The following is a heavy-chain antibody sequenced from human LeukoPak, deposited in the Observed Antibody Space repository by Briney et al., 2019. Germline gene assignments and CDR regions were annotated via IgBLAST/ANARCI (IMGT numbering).Heavy chain of an antibody. J-gene: IGHJ5*02. CDR1: GGTFSSYA. V-gene: IGHV1-69*13. CDR2: IIPIFGTA. Sequence: SVQVSCKASGGTFSSYAISWVRQAPGQGLEWMGGIIPIFGTANYAQKFQGRVTITADESTSTAYMELSSLRSEDTAVYYCARGRGGPTKYNWFDPWGQGTLVTVSS. D-gene: IGHD3-16*01. CDR3: ARGRGGPTKYNWFDP.